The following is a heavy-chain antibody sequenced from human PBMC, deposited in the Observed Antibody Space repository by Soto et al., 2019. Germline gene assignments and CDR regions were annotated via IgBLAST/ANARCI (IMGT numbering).Heavy chain of an antibody. Sequence: EVQLVESGGGLVQPGRSLRLSCAASGFTFDDYAMHWVRQAPGKGLEWVSGISWNSASIGYADSVKGRFTISRDNAKNSLXLXMXXLRTEDTALYYCVKDINMRRAAGGTLPIKYYGMDVWGQGTTVTVSS. V-gene: IGHV3-9*01. CDR2: ISWNSASI. CDR1: GFTFDDYA. D-gene: IGHD6-13*01. CDR3: VKDINMRRAAGGTLPIKYYGMDV. J-gene: IGHJ6*02.